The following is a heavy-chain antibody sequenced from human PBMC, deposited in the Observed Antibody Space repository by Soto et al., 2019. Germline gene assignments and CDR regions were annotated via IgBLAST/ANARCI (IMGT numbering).Heavy chain of an antibody. Sequence: QVQLVQSGAEVKKPGSSVKVSCKASGGTFSSYAISWVRQAPGQGLEWMGGIIPIFGTSNYAQKFQGRVTITADESTSTDYMELSSLRSEDTAVYYGASAPNYYGSGSYSSSWFDPWGQGSLVTVSS. CDR2: IIPIFGTS. D-gene: IGHD3-10*01. CDR3: ASAPNYYGSGSYSSSWFDP. CDR1: GGTFSSYA. J-gene: IGHJ5*02. V-gene: IGHV1-69*01.